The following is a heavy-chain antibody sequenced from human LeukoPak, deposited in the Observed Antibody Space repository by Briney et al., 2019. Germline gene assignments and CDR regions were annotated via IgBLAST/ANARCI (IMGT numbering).Heavy chain of an antibody. J-gene: IGHJ6*02. CDR2: IGPSDSYA. Sequence: GESLRISCKGSGYSVTNYWITWVRQMPGRGLEWMGRIGPSDSYANYRPSFQGHVTISIDNSISTAYLQWSSLKAADTAMYYCARTDSYYGMDVWGPGTTVTVSS. V-gene: IGHV5-10-1*01. CDR3: ARTDSYYGMDV. CDR1: GYSVTNYW.